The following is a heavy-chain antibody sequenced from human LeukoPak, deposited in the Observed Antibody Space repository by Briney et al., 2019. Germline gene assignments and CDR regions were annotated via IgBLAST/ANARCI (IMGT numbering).Heavy chain of an antibody. CDR3: AKGQVRGVITKEDY. CDR1: GFSFSTNA. D-gene: IGHD3-10*01. Sequence: PGGSLRLSCAASGFSFSTNAMTWVRQAPGKGLEWVSAISGSGGTTYYADSVKGRFTTSRDNSKNTLYLQMSSLRAEDTAVYYCAKGQVRGVITKEDYWGQGTLVSVSS. CDR2: ISGSGGTT. V-gene: IGHV3-23*01. J-gene: IGHJ4*02.